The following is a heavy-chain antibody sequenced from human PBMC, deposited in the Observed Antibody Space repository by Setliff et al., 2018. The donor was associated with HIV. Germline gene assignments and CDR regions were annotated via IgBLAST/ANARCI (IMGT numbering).Heavy chain of an antibody. CDR1: GGSISSYY. CDR2: IYISGST. J-gene: IGHJ6*03. D-gene: IGHD3-9*01. CDR3: ARGNYDILTGRAIYYYYYMDV. Sequence: SETLSLTCTVSGGSISSYYWSWIRQPAGKGLEWIGHIYISGSTYYNPSLKSRVTISVDTSKNQFSLKLSSVTAADTAVYYCARGNYDILTGRAIYYYYYMDVWGKGTTVTVSS. V-gene: IGHV4-4*07.